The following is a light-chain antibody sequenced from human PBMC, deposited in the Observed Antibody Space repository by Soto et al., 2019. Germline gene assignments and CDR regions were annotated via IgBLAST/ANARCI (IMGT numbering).Light chain of an antibody. V-gene: IGKV1-5*03. J-gene: IGKJ1*01. CDR2: QAS. CDR1: QSITGQ. CDR3: LQDQSYWT. Sequence: DIQMTQSPSTLSASVGDRVSITCRASQSITGQLAWYQQKPGQAHNLLIYQASNLETGVPSRFTGSGSGTEFTLTIGGLQPDDLATYYCLQDQSYWTFDQGTKVEVK.